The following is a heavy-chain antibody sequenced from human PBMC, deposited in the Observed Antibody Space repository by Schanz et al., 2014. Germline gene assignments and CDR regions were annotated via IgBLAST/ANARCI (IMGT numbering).Heavy chain of an antibody. D-gene: IGHD2-2*01. CDR3: ARVKYCTITRCYRTETEGIYYMDV. CDR1: GFTFSSHW. J-gene: IGHJ6*03. CDR2: INSVGSNT. V-gene: IGHV3-74*02. Sequence: EVQLAESGGGLVQPGGSLRLSCAASGFTFSSHWMHWVRQDPGKGLVWVARINSVGSNTDYADSVTGRFTISRDNAKNTLYLQMKSLRAEDTAVYYCARVKYCTITRCYRTETEGIYYMDVWGKGTTVTVSS.